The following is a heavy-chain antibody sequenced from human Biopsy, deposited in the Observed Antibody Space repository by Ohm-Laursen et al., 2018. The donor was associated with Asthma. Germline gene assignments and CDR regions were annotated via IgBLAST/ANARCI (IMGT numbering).Heavy chain of an antibody. J-gene: IGHJ4*02. CDR1: GFTFSDYY. CDR3: ARDSYSSGLYDDFES. Sequence: GSLRLSCAASGFTFSDYYMSRIRQAPGKGLEWISYINGKSNSIEYADSVKGRFTISRDNAKNSLYLQMNSLRAEDTAVYYCARDSYSSGLYDDFESWGQGTLVTVSS. V-gene: IGHV3-11*01. D-gene: IGHD6-19*01. CDR2: INGKSNSI.